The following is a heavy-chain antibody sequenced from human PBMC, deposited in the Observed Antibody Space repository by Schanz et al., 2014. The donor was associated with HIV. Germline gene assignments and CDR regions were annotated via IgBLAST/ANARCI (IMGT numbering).Heavy chain of an antibody. CDR1: GYTFSNYG. Sequence: QVQLVQSGAEVKKPGASVTVSCKASGYTFSNYGINWVRQAPGQGLEWMGWINPNSGGTKFAQKFQGRVTMTRDTSISPAYMELSRLRSDDTAVYYCASDLSVYSSSSSVWGQGTTVTVSS. J-gene: IGHJ6*02. CDR2: INPNSGGT. D-gene: IGHD6-13*01. V-gene: IGHV1-2*02. CDR3: ASDLSVYSSSSSV.